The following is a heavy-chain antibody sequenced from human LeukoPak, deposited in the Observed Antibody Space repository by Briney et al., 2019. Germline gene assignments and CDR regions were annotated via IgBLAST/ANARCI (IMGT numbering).Heavy chain of an antibody. V-gene: IGHV3-30*02. Sequence: PGGSLRLSCAASGFTFSSYGMHWVRQAPGKGLEWVAFIRYDGSNKYYADSVKGRFTISRDNSKNTLYLQMNSLRAEDTAVYYCAKDPPSSGWYYFDYWGQGTLVTVSS. D-gene: IGHD6-19*01. J-gene: IGHJ4*02. CDR2: IRYDGSNK. CDR1: GFTFSSYG. CDR3: AKDPPSSGWYYFDY.